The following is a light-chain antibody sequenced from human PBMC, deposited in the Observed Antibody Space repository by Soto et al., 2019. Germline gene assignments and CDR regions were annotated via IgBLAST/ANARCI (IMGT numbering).Light chain of an antibody. J-gene: IGKJ1*01. CDR1: QSVSSSY. Sequence: EIVMTQYTGTLSLSPGERATLSCRASQSVSSSYLAWYQQKPGQAPRLLIYGASSRATGIPDRFGGSGSGTDFTLTISRLKPEDFAVYYCQQYGGSPWTFGQGTLVEIK. CDR3: QQYGGSPWT. V-gene: IGKV3-20*01. CDR2: GAS.